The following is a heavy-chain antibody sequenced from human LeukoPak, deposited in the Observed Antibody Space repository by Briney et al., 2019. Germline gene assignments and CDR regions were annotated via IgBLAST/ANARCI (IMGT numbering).Heavy chain of an antibody. CDR1: GGSISSYY. J-gene: IGHJ5*02. D-gene: IGHD6-19*01. Sequence: SETLSLTCTVSGGSISSYYWSWIRQPPGKGLEWIGYICYSGSTNYNPSLKSRVTISVDTSKNQFSLKLSSVTAADTAVYYCAREGGSGWAPDPWGQGTLVTVSS. V-gene: IGHV4-59*01. CDR2: ICYSGST. CDR3: AREGGSGWAPDP.